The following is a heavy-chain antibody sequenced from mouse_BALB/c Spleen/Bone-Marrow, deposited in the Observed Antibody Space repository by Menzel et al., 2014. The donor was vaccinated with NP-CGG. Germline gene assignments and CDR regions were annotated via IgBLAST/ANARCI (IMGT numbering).Heavy chain of an antibody. CDR2: IDPGRGSS. Sequence: QVQLQQSGPELVKPGASVKMSCKASGYTFTDYVITWVKRRTGQGLEWIGEIDPGRGSSFYNEKFKAKATLTADKSANTTYIQLSSLTSEDSAVYFCARDGNYDAMDYWGQGTSVTVSS. D-gene: IGHD2-1*01. CDR1: GYTFTDYV. V-gene: IGHV1-77*01. CDR3: ARDGNYDAMDY. J-gene: IGHJ4*01.